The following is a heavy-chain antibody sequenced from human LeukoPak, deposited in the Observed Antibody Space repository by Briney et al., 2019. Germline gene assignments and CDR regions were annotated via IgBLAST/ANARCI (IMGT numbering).Heavy chain of an antibody. J-gene: IGHJ4*02. V-gene: IGHV3-7*03. CDR3: AKFYGYYY. CDR1: GFTFSTYW. CDR2: IRQDGNEK. Sequence: GGSLRLSCAASGFTFSTYWMTWVRQAPGKGLEWVANIRQDGNEKYYVDSVKGRFTISRDNSKNTLYLQMNSLRAEDTAVYYCAKFYGYYYWGQGTLVTVSS. D-gene: IGHD5-18*01.